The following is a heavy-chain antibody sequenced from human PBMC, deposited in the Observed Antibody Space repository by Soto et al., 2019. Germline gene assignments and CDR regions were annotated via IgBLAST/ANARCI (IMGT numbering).Heavy chain of an antibody. V-gene: IGHV4-30-2*01. Sequence: SETLSLTCAVSGGSISSGGYSWSWIRQPPGKGLEWIGYIYHSGSTYYNPSLKSRVTISVDRSKNQFSLKLSSVTAADTAVYYCAKAHIVVVFRPPNYFDYWGQGTLVTVSS. J-gene: IGHJ4*02. CDR3: AKAHIVVVFRPPNYFDY. CDR1: GGSISSGGYS. D-gene: IGHD2-15*01. CDR2: IYHSGST.